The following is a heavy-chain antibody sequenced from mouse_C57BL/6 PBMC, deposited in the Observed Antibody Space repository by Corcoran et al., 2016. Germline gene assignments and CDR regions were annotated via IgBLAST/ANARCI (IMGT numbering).Heavy chain of an antibody. D-gene: IGHD1-1*01. Sequence: EVQLQQAGAELEKPGASVELSCTASGFNIKDYYMRWVKQRTEQGLEWIGRIDPEDDETKYAPKFQGKATITADTSSNTAYRQLSSLTSEDTAVYYCARSVVEKAWCAYWGQGTLVTVSA. V-gene: IGHV14-2*01. CDR1: GFNIKDYY. CDR2: IDPEDDET. J-gene: IGHJ3*01. CDR3: ARSVVEKAWCAY.